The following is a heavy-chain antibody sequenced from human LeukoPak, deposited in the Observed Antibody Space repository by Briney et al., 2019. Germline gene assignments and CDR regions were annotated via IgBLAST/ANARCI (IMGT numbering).Heavy chain of an antibody. Sequence: GGSLRLSCAASGFTFSSYGMHWVRQAPGKGLEWVSVMSADSATTFYADSVKGRFTISRDNAKNTVFLQMSSLRAEDTALYYCARKSASGNYPLDYWGQGTLVTVSS. CDR3: ARKSASGNYPLDY. CDR1: GFTFSSYG. CDR2: MSADSATT. D-gene: IGHD3-10*01. J-gene: IGHJ4*02. V-gene: IGHV3-23*01.